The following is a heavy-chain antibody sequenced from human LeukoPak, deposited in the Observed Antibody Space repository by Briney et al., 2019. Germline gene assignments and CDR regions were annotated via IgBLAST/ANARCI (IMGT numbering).Heavy chain of an antibody. D-gene: IGHD6-13*01. CDR1: GFTFGDYA. CDR3: AKDRQSSSSWTFDY. Sequence: GGSLRLSCAASGFTFGDYAMHWVRQAPGKGLEWVSGISWNSGSIGYADSVKGRFTISRDNAKNSLYLQMNSLRAEDMALYYCAKDRQSSSSWTFDYWGQGTLVTVSS. J-gene: IGHJ4*02. CDR2: ISWNSGSI. V-gene: IGHV3-9*03.